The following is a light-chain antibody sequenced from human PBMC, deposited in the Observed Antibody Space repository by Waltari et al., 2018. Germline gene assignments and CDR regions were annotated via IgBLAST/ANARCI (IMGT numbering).Light chain of an antibody. CDR3: QHHFRLPAT. CDR2: ASS. CDR1: QNIGHY. Sequence: IVLTQSPGTLSLSPGGRATLPCRASQNIGHYLAWYHLKPGQAPIRLIYASSTSAAGIPDRFSGSGSGADFSLTITRLEPDDFAVYYCQHHFRLPATFGQGTKV. V-gene: IGKV3-20*01. J-gene: IGKJ1*01.